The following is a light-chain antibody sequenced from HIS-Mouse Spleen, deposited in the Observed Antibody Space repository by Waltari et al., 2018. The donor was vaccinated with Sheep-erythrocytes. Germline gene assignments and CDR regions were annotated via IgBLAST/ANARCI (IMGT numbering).Light chain of an antibody. CDR3: CSYAGSSTFHVV. CDR1: SSAVGRYNL. V-gene: IGLV2-23*03. J-gene: IGLJ2*01. Sequence: QSALTQPASVSGSPGPSITISCTGTSSAVGRYNLVPWYQQHPGKAPKLMIYEGSKRPSGVSNRFSGSKSGNTASLTISGLQAEDEADYYCCSYAGSSTFHVVFGGGTKLTVL. CDR2: EGS.